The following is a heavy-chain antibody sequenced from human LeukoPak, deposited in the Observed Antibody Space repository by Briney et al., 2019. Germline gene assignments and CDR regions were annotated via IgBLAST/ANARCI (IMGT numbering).Heavy chain of an antibody. D-gene: IGHD2-15*01. CDR1: GFTFSDYW. V-gene: IGHV3-9*01. CDR3: AKGYCSGGSCYPSYYYGMDV. J-gene: IGHJ6*02. Sequence: GGSLRLSCAASGFTFSDYWIHWVRQAPGKGLEWVSGISWNSGSIGYADSVKGRFTISRDNAKNSLYLQMNSLRAEDTALYYCAKGYCSGGSCYPSYYYGMDVWGQGTTVTVSS. CDR2: ISWNSGSI.